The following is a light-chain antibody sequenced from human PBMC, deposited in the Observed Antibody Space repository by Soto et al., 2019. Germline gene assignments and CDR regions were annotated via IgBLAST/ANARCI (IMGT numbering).Light chain of an antibody. CDR3: QQTSSFPLT. Sequence: DIQMTQSPSSVSSSVGDRVTITCRASQDISTWLAWFQQKPGKAPILLIYSASTLHSGVPSRFSGSGSGTDFTLTISSLQPEDFATYYCQQTSSFPLTLGGGTKVDIK. J-gene: IGKJ4*01. CDR1: QDISTW. CDR2: SAS. V-gene: IGKV1-12*01.